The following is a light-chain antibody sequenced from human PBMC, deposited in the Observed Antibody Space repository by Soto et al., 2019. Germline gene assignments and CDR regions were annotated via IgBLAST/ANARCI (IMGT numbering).Light chain of an antibody. CDR1: NSDIGAYNF. V-gene: IGLV2-14*03. J-gene: IGLJ2*01. CDR2: DVN. Sequence: QSALTQPASVSGSPGQSITISCTGTNSDIGAYNFVSWYQQHPGKAPKLMLYDVNIRPSGVSNRFSGSKSGNTASLTISGLQAEDEAEYYCASLTSSPATIFGGGTKLTVL. CDR3: ASLTSSPATI.